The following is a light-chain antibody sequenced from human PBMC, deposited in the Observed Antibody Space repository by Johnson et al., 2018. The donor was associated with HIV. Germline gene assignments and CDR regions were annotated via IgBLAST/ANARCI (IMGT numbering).Light chain of an antibody. CDR3: GTWDSSLSAGI. J-gene: IGLJ1*01. V-gene: IGLV1-51*02. Sequence: QPVLTQPPSVSVAPGQKVTISCSGSSSNIGNNYVSWYQQLPGTAPKLLIYESNQRPSGIPDRFSGSKYGTSATLGITGLQTGDEADYYCGTWDSSLSAGIFGTGTKVTVL. CDR1: SSNIGNNY. CDR2: ESN.